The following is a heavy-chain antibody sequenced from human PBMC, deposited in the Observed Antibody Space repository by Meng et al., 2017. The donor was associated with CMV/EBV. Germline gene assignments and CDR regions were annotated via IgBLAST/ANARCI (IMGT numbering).Heavy chain of an antibody. CDR1: GYTFTGYY. D-gene: IGHD3-16*02. Sequence: SVKVSCKASGYTFTGYYMHWVRQAPGQGLEWMGGIIPILGIANYAQKFQGRVTITADKSTSTAYMELSSLRPEDTAVYYCARASFRFHYYYYGMDVWGQGTTVTVSS. V-gene: IGHV1-69*10. CDR3: ARASFRFHYYYYGMDV. CDR2: IIPILGIA. J-gene: IGHJ6*02.